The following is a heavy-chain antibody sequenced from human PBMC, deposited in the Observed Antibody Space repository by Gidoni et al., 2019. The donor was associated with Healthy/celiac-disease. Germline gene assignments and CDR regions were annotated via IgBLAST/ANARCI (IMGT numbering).Heavy chain of an antibody. Sequence: QVQLVQSGAEVKKPGASVKVSCKASGYTFTSYDINWVRQATGQGLEWMGWMNPNSGNTGYAQKFQGRVTMTRNTPISTAYMELSSLRSEDTAVYYCARSGWDDYGDVLAFDIWGQGTMVTVSS. D-gene: IGHD4-17*01. CDR3: ARSGWDDYGDVLAFDI. CDR1: GYTFTSYD. J-gene: IGHJ3*02. CDR2: MNPNSGNT. V-gene: IGHV1-8*01.